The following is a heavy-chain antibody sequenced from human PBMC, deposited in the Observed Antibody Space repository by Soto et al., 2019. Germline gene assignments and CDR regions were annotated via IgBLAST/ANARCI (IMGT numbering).Heavy chain of an antibody. CDR3: ARGVGIVGTVGPGDDY. CDR2: ISAYNGNA. D-gene: IGHD1-7*01. Sequence: QVQLVQSGAEVKKPGASVKVSCKASGYSFTNYGISWVRQAPGQGLEWMGWISAYNGNAHYAEKVQGRVTMTIDTSTSTAYMELRSLRSDDTAVYYCARGVGIVGTVGPGDDYWGQGTLVTVSS. J-gene: IGHJ4*02. CDR1: GYSFTNYG. V-gene: IGHV1-18*04.